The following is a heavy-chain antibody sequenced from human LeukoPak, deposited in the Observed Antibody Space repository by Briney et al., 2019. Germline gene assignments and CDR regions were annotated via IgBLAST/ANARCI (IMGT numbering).Heavy chain of an antibody. CDR1: GFTFSDYG. CDR2: ISFDGSQK. Sequence: GGSLRLSCAASGFTFSDYGMHWVRQAPGKGLEWVALISFDGSQKYYADSVKGRFTISRDNSKSTVYLQMNSLRAEDTAVYYCAKDRMRIQLWSFDYWGQGTLVTVSS. J-gene: IGHJ4*02. CDR3: AKDRMRIQLWSFDY. V-gene: IGHV3-30*02. D-gene: IGHD5-18*01.